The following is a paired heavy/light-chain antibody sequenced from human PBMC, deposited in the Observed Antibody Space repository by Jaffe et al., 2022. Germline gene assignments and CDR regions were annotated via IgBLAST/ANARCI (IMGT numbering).Light chain of an antibody. CDR3: SAWDNNLSAWV. V-gene: IGLV10-54*04. CDR1: SNNVGNQG. CDR2: RNN. J-gene: IGLJ3*02. Sequence: QAGLTQPPSVSKDLRQTATLTCTGNSNNVGNQGAAWLQQHQGHPPKLLSYRNNNRPSGISERFSASRSGNTASLTITGLLPEDEADYYCSAWDNNLSAWVFGGGTKLTVL.
Heavy chain of an antibody. CDR3: SYAVFDS. Sequence: QVQLVESGGGVVQPGRSLRLSCAASGFTFRSYGMLWVRQAPGKGLEWVALISNDENNKYYSDSVKGRFTISRDNSKNTLYLQMNSLRAEDTAVYYCSYAVFDSWGQGTLVTVSS. V-gene: IGHV3-30*03. J-gene: IGHJ4*02. D-gene: IGHD3-16*01. CDR2: ISNDENNK. CDR1: GFTFRSYG.